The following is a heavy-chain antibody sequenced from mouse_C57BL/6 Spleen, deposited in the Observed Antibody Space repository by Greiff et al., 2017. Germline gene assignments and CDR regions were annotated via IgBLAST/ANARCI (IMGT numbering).Heavy chain of an antibody. V-gene: IGHV1-9*01. CDR3: AREPPIYYDDYYAMDY. CDR1: GYTFTGYW. CDR2: ILPGSGST. Sequence: QVQLQQSGAELMKPGASVKLSCKATGYTFTGYWIEWVKQRPGHGLEWIGEILPGSGSTNYNEKFKGKATFTADTSSNTAYMQLSSLTTEDSAIYYCAREPPIYYDDYYAMDYWGQGTSVTVSS. J-gene: IGHJ4*01. D-gene: IGHD2-4*01.